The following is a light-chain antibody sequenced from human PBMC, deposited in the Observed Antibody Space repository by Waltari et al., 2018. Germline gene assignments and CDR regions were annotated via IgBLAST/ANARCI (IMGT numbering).Light chain of an antibody. Sequence: QSVLTQPPSASGAPGRPVAISFPGSPSNIGSSVLTWYQQPPGTTPTRRIYRNDQRPSGVPGRFSGSKSATSASLAISGLQSEDEAHYYCAAWDDSINGPAFGGGTKLTVL. CDR3: AAWDDSINGPA. CDR2: RND. CDR1: PSNIGSSV. V-gene: IGLV1-44*01. J-gene: IGLJ3*02.